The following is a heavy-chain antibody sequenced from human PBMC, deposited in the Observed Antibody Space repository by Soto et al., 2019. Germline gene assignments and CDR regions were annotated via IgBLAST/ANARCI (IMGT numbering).Heavy chain of an antibody. Sequence: QLQLQESGPGLVKPSETLSLTCTVSGGSISSSSYYWGWIRQPPGKGLEWIGSIYYSGSTYYNPSLKSRVTISVDTSKNQFSLKLSSVTAADTAVYYCARHPNQPYYYGSGSYFDYWGQGTLVTVSS. CDR1: GGSISSSSYY. D-gene: IGHD3-10*01. J-gene: IGHJ4*02. CDR2: IYYSGST. V-gene: IGHV4-39*01. CDR3: ARHPNQPYYYGSGSYFDY.